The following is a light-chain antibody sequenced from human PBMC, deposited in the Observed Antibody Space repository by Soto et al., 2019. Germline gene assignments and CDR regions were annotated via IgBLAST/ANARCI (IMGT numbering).Light chain of an antibody. CDR3: QQYNDWPPIT. CDR1: QSVSSD. CDR2: GAS. J-gene: IGKJ3*01. V-gene: IGKV3-15*01. Sequence: EVVMTQSPATLSLSPGERATLSCRASQSVSSDLAWYQQKPGQAPRLLIYGASTRATDIPARFSCGGSGTEFTLTISSLQYEDFAIYYCQQYNDWPPITFGPGTRVDFK.